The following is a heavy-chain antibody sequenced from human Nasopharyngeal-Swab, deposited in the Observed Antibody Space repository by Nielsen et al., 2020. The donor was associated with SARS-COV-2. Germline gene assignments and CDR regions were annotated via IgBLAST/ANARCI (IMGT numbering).Heavy chain of an antibody. J-gene: IGHJ6*03. V-gene: IGHV1-3*01. CDR2: INAGNGNT. CDR3: ASSTAAGTNYYYYYMDV. Sequence: WVRQAPGQRLEWMGWINAGNGNTKYSQKFQGRVTITRDTSASTAYMELSSLGSEDTAVYYCASSTAAGTNYYYYYMDVWGKGTTVTVSS. D-gene: IGHD6-13*01.